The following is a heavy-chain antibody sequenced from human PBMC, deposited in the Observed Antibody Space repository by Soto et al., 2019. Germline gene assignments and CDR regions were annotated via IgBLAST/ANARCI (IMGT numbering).Heavy chain of an antibody. CDR1: GFTFSSYA. V-gene: IGHV3-30-3*01. CDR3: ARGQLVPPYYYYYGMDV. D-gene: IGHD6-6*01. Sequence: PGGSLRLSCAASGFTFSSYAMHWVRRAPGKGLEWVAVISYDGSNKYYADSVKGRFTISRDNSKNTLYLQMNSLRAEDTAVYYCARGQLVPPYYYYYGMDVWGQGTTVTVSS. J-gene: IGHJ6*02. CDR2: ISYDGSNK.